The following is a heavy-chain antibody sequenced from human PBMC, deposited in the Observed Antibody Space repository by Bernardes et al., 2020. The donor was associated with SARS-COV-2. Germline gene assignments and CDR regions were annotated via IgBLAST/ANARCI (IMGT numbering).Heavy chain of an antibody. V-gene: IGHV3-74*01. CDR1: GFTFSNSY. J-gene: IGHJ4*02. CDR3: ARLTGLTTSGEVVH. CDR2: INSDGSTT. Sequence: GGSLRLSCAASGFTFSNSYMHWVRQVPGKGLVWVSNINSDGSTTNYADSVKGRFTISRDNAKNTVYLQMNSLRAEDTAVYYCARLTGLTTSGEVVHWGQGILVTVSS. D-gene: IGHD4-17*01.